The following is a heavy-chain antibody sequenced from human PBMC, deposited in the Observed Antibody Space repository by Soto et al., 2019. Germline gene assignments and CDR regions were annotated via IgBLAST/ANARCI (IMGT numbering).Heavy chain of an antibody. J-gene: IGHJ3*02. Sequence: EVQLVESGGGLVQPGRSLRLSCAASGFTFDDYAMHWVRQAPGKGLEWVSGISWNSGSIGYADSVKGRFTISRDNAKNSLYLQMNSLRAEDTALYYCAKAPTSSWYNNAFDIWGQGTMVTVSS. CDR3: AKAPTSSWYNNAFDI. D-gene: IGHD6-13*01. V-gene: IGHV3-9*01. CDR2: ISWNSGSI. CDR1: GFTFDDYA.